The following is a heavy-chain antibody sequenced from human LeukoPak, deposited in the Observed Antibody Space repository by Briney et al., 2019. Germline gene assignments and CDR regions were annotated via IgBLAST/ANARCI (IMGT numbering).Heavy chain of an antibody. CDR2: INNGGSST. CDR3: ARVARGDYYYYYMDV. V-gene: IGHV3-74*01. J-gene: IGHJ6*03. CDR1: GFTFSSYW. Sequence: GGSLRLSCGASGFTFSSYWMHWVRQAPGKGLVWVSRINNGGSSTSYADSVQGRFTISRDNAKNTLYLQMNSLRAEDTALYYCARVARGDYYYYYMDVWGKGTTVTVSS. D-gene: IGHD3-10*01.